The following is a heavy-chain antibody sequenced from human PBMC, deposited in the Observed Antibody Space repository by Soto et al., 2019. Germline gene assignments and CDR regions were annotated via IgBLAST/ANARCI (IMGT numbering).Heavy chain of an antibody. CDR3: TGITWFRGMDV. J-gene: IGHJ6*02. V-gene: IGHV6-1*01. D-gene: IGHD3-10*01. CDR2: TYDKSKWNN. Sequence: SQTLSLTCVISGDSVSSNMAGGNWIRQSPSRGLEWLGRTYDKSKWNNDYALSVKSRITINPDTSKNQFSLHLYSVTPADTAVYNCTGITWFRGMDVWGQGTPVTVSS. CDR1: GDSVSSNMAG.